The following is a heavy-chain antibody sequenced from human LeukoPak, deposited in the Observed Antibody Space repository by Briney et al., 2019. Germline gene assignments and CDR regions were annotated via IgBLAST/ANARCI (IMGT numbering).Heavy chain of an antibody. D-gene: IGHD2-8*01. CDR1: GYSISSGYD. J-gene: IGHJ6*03. V-gene: IGHV4-38-2*02. CDR2: IYYRRTI. CDR3: ARQPYCTNGVCYVAATYYMDV. Sequence: PSETLSLTCTVSGYSISSGYDWGWIRQPPGKGLEWIGSIYYRRTIYYNPSLKSRVTISVDTSKNQFSLILSSVTAADTAVYYCARQPYCTNGVCYVAATYYMDVWGKGTTVTVS.